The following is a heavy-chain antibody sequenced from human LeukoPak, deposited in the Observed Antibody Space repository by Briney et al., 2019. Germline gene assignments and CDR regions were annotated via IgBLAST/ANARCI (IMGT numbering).Heavy chain of an antibody. CDR2: IYYSGST. CDR1: GGSISSYY. CDR3: ASSSWNQKTDAFDI. D-gene: IGHD6-13*01. V-gene: IGHV4-59*08. Sequence: TSETLSLTCTVSGGSISSYYWSWIRQPPGKGLEWIGYIYYSGSTNYNPSLKSRVTISVDTSKNQFSLKLSSVTAADTAVYYCASSSWNQKTDAFDIWGQGTMVTVSS. J-gene: IGHJ3*02.